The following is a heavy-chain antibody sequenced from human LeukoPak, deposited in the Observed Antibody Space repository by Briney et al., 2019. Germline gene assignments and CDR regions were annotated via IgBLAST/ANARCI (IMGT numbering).Heavy chain of an antibody. CDR1: GLTFSSYA. D-gene: IGHD2/OR15-2a*01. Sequence: GGSLRLSCAASGLTFSSYAMSWVRQAPGKGLEWVSAISGSGGSTYYADSVKGRFTISRDNSKNTLYLQMNSLRAGDTAVYYCAKDLSGATDYWGQGTLVTVSS. CDR2: ISGSGGST. CDR3: AKDLSGATDY. V-gene: IGHV3-23*01. J-gene: IGHJ4*02.